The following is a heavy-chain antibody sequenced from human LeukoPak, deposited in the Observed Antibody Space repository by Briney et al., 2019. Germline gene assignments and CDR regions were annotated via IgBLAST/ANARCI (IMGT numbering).Heavy chain of an antibody. CDR1: GGSISSSSYY. CDR2: IYYSGST. V-gene: IGHV4-39*01. J-gene: IGHJ4*02. D-gene: IGHD6-13*01. CDR3: ARAGRGVAAGFDY. Sequence: SETLSLTCAVSGGSISSSSYYWGWIRQPPGKGLEWIGSIYYSGSTYYNPSLKSRVTISVDTSKNQFSLKLSSVTAADTAVYYCARAGRGVAAGFDYWGQGTPVTVSS.